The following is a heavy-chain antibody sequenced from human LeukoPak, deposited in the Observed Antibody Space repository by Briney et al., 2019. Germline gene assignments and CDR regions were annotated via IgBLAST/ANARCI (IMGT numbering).Heavy chain of an antibody. Sequence: GGSLRLSCEASGFTFSVYSISWFRQAPGKGLEWVSSITSRSSHIYYADSVKGRFTIFRDNDRNSLYLQMNNLRAEDTAVYYCARDAQWLVPEGYYYYMDVWGKGTTVTVSS. J-gene: IGHJ6*03. V-gene: IGHV3-21*01. CDR1: GFTFSVYS. CDR3: ARDAQWLVPEGYYYYMDV. D-gene: IGHD6-19*01. CDR2: ITSRSSHI.